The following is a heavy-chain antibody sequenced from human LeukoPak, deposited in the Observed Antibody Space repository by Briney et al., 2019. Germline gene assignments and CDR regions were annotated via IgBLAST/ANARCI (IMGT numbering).Heavy chain of an antibody. J-gene: IGHJ4*02. D-gene: IGHD3-10*01. Sequence: GGSLRLSCAASGFTFTSYAMSWVLQAPGKGLEWVSTISGSGGTTYYADSVKGRFTISRDNSKNTVYLQISSPRAEDTAVYYCARITYYGSGSYSFDYWGQGALVTVSS. CDR3: ARITYYGSGSYSFDY. CDR1: GFTFTSYA. CDR2: ISGSGGTT. V-gene: IGHV3-23*01.